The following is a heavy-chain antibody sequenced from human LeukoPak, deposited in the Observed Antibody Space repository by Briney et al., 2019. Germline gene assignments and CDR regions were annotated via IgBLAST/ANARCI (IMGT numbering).Heavy chain of an antibody. J-gene: IGHJ4*02. V-gene: IGHV4-59*01. Sequence: PSETLSLTCTVSGDSIKNYYWSWIGQSPGKGLEWIGYIYHSGNTNYNPSLKSRLTMSIDTSKNQFSLNLNSVTAADTAVYYCARGNYGSGSYYVVDFDYWGQGTLVTVSS. CDR2: IYHSGNT. CDR1: GDSIKNYY. CDR3: ARGNYGSGSYYVVDFDY. D-gene: IGHD3-10*01.